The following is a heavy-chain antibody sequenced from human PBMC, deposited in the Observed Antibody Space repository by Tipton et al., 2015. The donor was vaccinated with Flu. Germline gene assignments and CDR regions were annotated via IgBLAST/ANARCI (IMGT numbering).Heavy chain of an antibody. CDR3: ASSHGKGYYYYYGMDV. V-gene: IGHV3-7*01. Sequence: GSLRLSCAASGFTFSYYWMSWVRQAPGKGLEWVASIKEDGSEKSYVDSVKGRFTISRDNARNSLYLQMNSLRVEDTAVYFCASSHGKGYYYYYGMDVWGQGTTVTVSS. CDR1: GFTFSYYW. J-gene: IGHJ6*02. D-gene: IGHD1-26*01. CDR2: IKEDGSEK.